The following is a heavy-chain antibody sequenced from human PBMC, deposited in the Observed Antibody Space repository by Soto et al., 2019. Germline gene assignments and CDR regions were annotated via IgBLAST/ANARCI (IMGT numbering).Heavy chain of an antibody. Sequence: QVPLVQSGAEVKKPGASVKVSCKASGYTFTSYAMHWVRQAPGQRLEWMGWINAGNGNTKYSQKFQGRVTITRDTSASTAYMELSSLRSEDTAVYYCARGGYCSGGSCYSNADYWGQGTLVTVSS. D-gene: IGHD2-15*01. CDR3: ARGGYCSGGSCYSNADY. CDR1: GYTFTSYA. J-gene: IGHJ4*02. V-gene: IGHV1-3*01. CDR2: INAGNGNT.